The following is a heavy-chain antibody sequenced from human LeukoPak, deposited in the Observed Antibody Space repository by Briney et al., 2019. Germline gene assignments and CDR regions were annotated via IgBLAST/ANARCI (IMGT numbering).Heavy chain of an antibody. D-gene: IGHD3-22*01. Sequence: SETLSLTCTVSGASVSSGTYFWTWIRQPPGKGLEWIGYISHSGSTNYNPSLKSRVTISLDTSKNQFSLKLSSVTAADTAVHFCARSPSGYRFDYWGQGTLVTVSS. CDR1: GASVSSGTYF. J-gene: IGHJ4*02. V-gene: IGHV4-61*01. CDR2: ISHSGST. CDR3: ARSPSGYRFDY.